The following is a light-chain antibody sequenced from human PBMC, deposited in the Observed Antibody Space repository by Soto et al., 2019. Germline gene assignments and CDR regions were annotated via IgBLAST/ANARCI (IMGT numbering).Light chain of an antibody. CDR3: SSYTTTTTVVA. CDR1: SSDFGGYNY. CDR2: DVT. J-gene: IGLJ2*01. Sequence: QSALTQPASGSGSPGQSITISCSGTSSDFGGYNYVSWYQQHPGKAPKLLIYDVTNRPSGVSNRFSGSKFGNTASLTISGLQAEDEGDYYCSSYTTTTTVVAFGGGTKLTVL. V-gene: IGLV2-14*03.